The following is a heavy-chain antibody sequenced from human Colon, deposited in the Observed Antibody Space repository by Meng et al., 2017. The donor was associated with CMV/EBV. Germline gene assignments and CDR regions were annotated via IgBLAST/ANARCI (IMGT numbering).Heavy chain of an antibody. D-gene: IGHD3-16*01. CDR1: VDIISRQT. Sequence: QVQLVQSGDEVKTPGSSVKVSCKTSVDIISRQTVSWVRQAPGQVLEWMRKIAAIFVTIKYAEKFQGRVTITADHPTSTVYMELIRLRSDDTAVYYCARDWAWTHDYWGQGILVTVSS. J-gene: IGHJ4*02. CDR3: ARDWAWTHDY. V-gene: IGHV1-69*08. CDR2: IAAIFVTI.